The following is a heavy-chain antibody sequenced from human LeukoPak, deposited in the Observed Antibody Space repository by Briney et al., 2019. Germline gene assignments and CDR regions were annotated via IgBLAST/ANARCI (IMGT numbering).Heavy chain of an antibody. CDR3: ARICPYCSSTNLGY. Sequence: GASVKVSCKASGYTFTSYDINWVRQATGQGLEWMGWMNPNSGNTGYAQKFQGRVTMTRDTAISTAYMELSSLRSEDTAVYYCARICPYCSSTNLGYWGQGTLVTVSS. J-gene: IGHJ4*02. D-gene: IGHD2-2*01. CDR2: MNPNSGNT. V-gene: IGHV1-8*01. CDR1: GYTFTSYD.